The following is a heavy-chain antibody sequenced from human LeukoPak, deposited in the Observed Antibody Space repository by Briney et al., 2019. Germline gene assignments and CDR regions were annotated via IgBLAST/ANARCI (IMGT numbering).Heavy chain of an antibody. D-gene: IGHD5-18*01. CDR2: ISSSSSCI. CDR1: GFTFSSYS. V-gene: IGHV3-21*01. J-gene: IGHJ4*02. CDR3: AKAEVDTAMVY. Sequence: GGSLRLSCAASGFTFSSYSMNWVRQAPGKGLEWASSISSSSSCIYYADSVKGRFTISRDNAKNSLYLQMNSLRAEDTAVYYCAKAEVDTAMVYWGQGTLVTVSS.